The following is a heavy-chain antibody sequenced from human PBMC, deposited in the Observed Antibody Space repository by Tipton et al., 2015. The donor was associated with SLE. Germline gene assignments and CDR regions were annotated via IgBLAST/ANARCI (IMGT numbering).Heavy chain of an antibody. CDR1: AFRFSSYW. D-gene: IGHD5-12*01. V-gene: IGHV3-72*01. CDR2: TRNKVNSHTT. Sequence: SLRLSCAASAFRFSSYWMNWVRQGPGKGLEWVGRTRNKVNSHTTEYAASVKGRFTISRDDSENSLYLQMNSLKTEDPAVYYCVASGYDYRHFDYWGQGILVTVSS. J-gene: IGHJ4*02. CDR3: VASGYDYRHFDY.